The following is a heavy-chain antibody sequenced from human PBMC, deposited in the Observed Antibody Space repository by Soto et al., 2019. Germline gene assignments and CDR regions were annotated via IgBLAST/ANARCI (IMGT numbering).Heavy chain of an antibody. J-gene: IGHJ4*02. CDR2: IGPSHNDI. Sequence: SGGSLRLSCAASGFTFSSYSMNWVRPAPGKGPEWISYIGPSHNDIGYAASVKGRFTISRDNSKNTLYLQMNSLRAEDTAVYYCARDGPYYYEIQNPPFDYWGQGTLVTVSS. CDR1: GFTFSSYS. CDR3: ARDGPYYYEIQNPPFDY. D-gene: IGHD3-22*01. V-gene: IGHV3-21*05.